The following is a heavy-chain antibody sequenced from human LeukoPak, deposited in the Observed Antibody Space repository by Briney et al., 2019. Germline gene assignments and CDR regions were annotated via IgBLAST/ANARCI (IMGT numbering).Heavy chain of an antibody. CDR1: GFTFSSYE. J-gene: IGHJ4*02. Sequence: QPGGSLRLSCAASGFTFSSYEMSWIRQAPGKGLEWVSAIGRSGDSTYYTDSVKGRFTISRDNSRNTLSLQMNSLRAEDTAVYYCARDTAMKAFDYWGQGTLVTVSS. V-gene: IGHV3-23*01. CDR2: IGRSGDST. D-gene: IGHD5-18*01. CDR3: ARDTAMKAFDY.